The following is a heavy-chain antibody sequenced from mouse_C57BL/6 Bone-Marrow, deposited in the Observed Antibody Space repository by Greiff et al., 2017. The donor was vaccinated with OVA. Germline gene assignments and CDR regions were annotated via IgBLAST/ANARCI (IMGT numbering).Heavy chain of an antibody. CDR2: IDPEDGDT. V-gene: IGHV14-2*01. CDR3: ARDAYCGSIYAMDY. CDR1: GFNIKDYY. D-gene: IGHD1-1*01. J-gene: IGHJ4*01. Sequence: EVQLQQSGAELVKPGASVKLSCTASGFNIKDYYMSWVKQTTEQGLEWIGRIDPEDGDTKYAPKFKGKVTITADTSSNTAYLQLSSLTSEDTAVYYCARDAYCGSIYAMDYWGQGTSVTVSS.